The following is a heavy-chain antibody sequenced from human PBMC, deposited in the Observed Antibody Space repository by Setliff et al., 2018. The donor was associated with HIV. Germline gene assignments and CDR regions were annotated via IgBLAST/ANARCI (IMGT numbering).Heavy chain of an antibody. CDR3: ARDRSGIAVAAPDAFDV. CDR2: IIPLLGTP. Sequence: SVKVSCKASGGSFRNYAINWVQQAPGQGLEWMGGIIPLLGTPNYAHKFQGRVTITADKYSSTVYMELSSLRSEDSAVFYCARDRSGIAVAAPDAFDVWGQGTMVTVS. J-gene: IGHJ3*01. D-gene: IGHD6-19*01. CDR1: GGSFRNYA. V-gene: IGHV1-69*06.